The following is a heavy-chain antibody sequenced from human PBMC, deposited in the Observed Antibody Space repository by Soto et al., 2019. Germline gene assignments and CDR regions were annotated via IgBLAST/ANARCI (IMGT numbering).Heavy chain of an antibody. J-gene: IGHJ3*02. CDR3: AREAGYCSRTSCYRRAFDT. CDR1: GFTFSGHW. V-gene: IGHV3-74*03. Sequence: EVQLVESGGDLVQPGGSLRLSCAASGFTFSGHWMHWVRQVPGKGLEWVSRINTDGGSSAYADSVKGRFTISRDIAKNTLYLQMNGLRAEDTAVYYCAREAGYCSRTSCYRRAFDTWGQGTTVTVSS. CDR2: INTDGGSS. D-gene: IGHD2-2*01.